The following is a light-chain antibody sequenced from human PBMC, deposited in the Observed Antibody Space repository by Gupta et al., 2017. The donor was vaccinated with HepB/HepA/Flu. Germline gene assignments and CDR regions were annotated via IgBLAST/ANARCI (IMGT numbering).Light chain of an antibody. V-gene: IGLV3-21*03. CDR3: QVWYSSSNHPHVV. CDR1: NIGSKI. CDR2: DDS. J-gene: IGLJ2*01. Sequence: YVSTTPPPVSVAPGKPARITRQGNNIGSKIVHWYQQKPGQAPVLIVYDDSDRPSGIPEGFSGSNSGNTATLTISRVEAGDEADYYCQVWYSSSNHPHVVFGGGTKLTVL.